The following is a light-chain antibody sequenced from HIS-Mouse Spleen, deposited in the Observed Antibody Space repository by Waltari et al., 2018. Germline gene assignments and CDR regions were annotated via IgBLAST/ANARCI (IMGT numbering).Light chain of an antibody. CDR2: KAS. J-gene: IGKJ2*01. V-gene: IGKV1-5*03. Sequence: DIQMTQSPSTLSASVGDRVTITCRASQSISSWLAWYQQKPGKAPKLLIYKASSLESGCPSRFSDSGSGTEFTLTISSLQPDDFATYYCQQYNSYSMYTFGQVTKLEIK. CDR1: QSISSW. CDR3: QQYNSYSMYT.